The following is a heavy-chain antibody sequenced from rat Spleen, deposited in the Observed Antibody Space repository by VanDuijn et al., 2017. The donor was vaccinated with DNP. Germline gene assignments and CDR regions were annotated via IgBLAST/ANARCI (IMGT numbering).Heavy chain of an antibody. Sequence: EVQLVESGGGLVQPGRSLKLSCATSGFTFSDYDMAWVRQAPKKGLEWVVTINYDGGSTYYRDSLKGRFTISRDTAKSTLYLQIDSLRSEDTATYYCATRAPGNYYYGGYFEYWGQGVMVTVSS. CDR3: ATRAPGNYYYGGYFEY. J-gene: IGHJ2*01. CDR2: INYDGGST. V-gene: IGHV5-7*01. CDR1: GFTFSDYD. D-gene: IGHD1-12*02.